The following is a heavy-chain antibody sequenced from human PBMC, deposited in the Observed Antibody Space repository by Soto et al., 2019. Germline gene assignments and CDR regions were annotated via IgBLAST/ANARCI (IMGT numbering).Heavy chain of an antibody. D-gene: IGHD3-22*01. CDR2: INHSGST. Sequence: SETLSLTCAVYGGSFSGYYWSWIRQPPGKGLEWIGEINHSGSTNYNPSLKSRVTISVDTSRNQFSLKLSSVTAADTAVYYCARKPFLYYYDSSGYYYYFDYWGQGTLVTVSS. V-gene: IGHV4-34*01. CDR1: GGSFSGYY. CDR3: ARKPFLYYYDSSGYYYYFDY. J-gene: IGHJ4*02.